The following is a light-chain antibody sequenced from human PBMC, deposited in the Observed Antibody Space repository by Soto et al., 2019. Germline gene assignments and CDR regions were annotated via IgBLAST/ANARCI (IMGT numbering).Light chain of an antibody. Sequence: QSALTRPASVSGSPGQSITISCTGTSSDLGSYNLVSWYQQHPGKAPRVMIYEGSKRPSGVSNRFSGSKSDNTASLTISGLQAEDEADYYCCSYAGSSTWVFGGGTKVTVL. CDR2: EGS. V-gene: IGLV2-23*01. J-gene: IGLJ3*02. CDR3: CSYAGSSTWV. CDR1: SSDLGSYNL.